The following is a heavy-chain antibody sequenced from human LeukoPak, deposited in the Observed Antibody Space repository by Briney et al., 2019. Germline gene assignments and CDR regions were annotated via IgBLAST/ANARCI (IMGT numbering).Heavy chain of an antibody. V-gene: IGHV3-23*01. CDR1: GFTFSTYT. CDR3: AKGGDGSYYSRADC. CDR2: IGGSASGT. Sequence: GGSLRLSCAASGFTFSTYTMTWVRQAPGKGLEWVSTIGGSASGTFYADSVKGRFTISRDNSKNTLYLQMNSLRAEDAAVYYCAKGGDGSYYSRADCWGQGTLVTVSS. J-gene: IGHJ4*02. D-gene: IGHD2-15*01.